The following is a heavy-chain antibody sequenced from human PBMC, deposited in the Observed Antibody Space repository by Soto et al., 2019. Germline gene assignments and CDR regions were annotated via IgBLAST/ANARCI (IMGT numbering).Heavy chain of an antibody. CDR3: ASGPGIVVVITTKYFQH. CDR2: IIPIFGTA. J-gene: IGHJ1*01. D-gene: IGHD3-22*01. V-gene: IGHV1-69*13. CDR1: GGTFSSYA. Sequence: SVKVSCKASGGTFSSYAISWVRQAPGQGLEWMGGIIPIFGTANYAQKFQSRVTITADESTSTAYMELSSLRSEDTAVYYCASGPGIVVVITTKYFQHWGQGTLVTVSS.